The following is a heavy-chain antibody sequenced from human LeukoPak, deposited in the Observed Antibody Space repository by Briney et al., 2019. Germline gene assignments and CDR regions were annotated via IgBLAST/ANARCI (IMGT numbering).Heavy chain of an antibody. CDR2: INHSGST. V-gene: IGHV4-34*01. CDR3: ARGRTTARNYYYYMDV. D-gene: IGHD1-7*01. CDR1: GGSFSGYY. Sequence: SETLSLTCAVYGGSFSGYYWNWIRQPPGKGLEWIGEINHSGSTNYNPSLKSRVTIPVDTSKNQFSLKLSSVTAADTAVYYCARGRTTARNYYYYMDVWGKGTTVTVSS. J-gene: IGHJ6*03.